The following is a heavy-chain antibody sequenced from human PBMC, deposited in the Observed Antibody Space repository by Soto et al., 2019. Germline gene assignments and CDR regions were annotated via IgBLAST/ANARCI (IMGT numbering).Heavy chain of an antibody. V-gene: IGHV3-23*01. CDR2: ISGSGGST. J-gene: IGHJ6*02. CDR1: VFTFSSYA. CDR3: AKDGITGTTIDYYYGMDV. D-gene: IGHD1-7*01. Sequence: GWSLRLSCSASVFTFSSYAMSWVRQAPGKGLEWVSAISGSGGSTYYADSVKGRFTISRDNSKNTLYLQMNSLRAEDTAVYYCAKDGITGTTIDYYYGMDVWGQGTTVTVS.